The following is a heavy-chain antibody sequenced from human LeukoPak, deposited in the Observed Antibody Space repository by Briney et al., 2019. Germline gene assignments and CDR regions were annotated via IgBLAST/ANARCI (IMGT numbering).Heavy chain of an antibody. V-gene: IGHV3-23*01. CDR1: GFTFSSYA. J-gene: IGHJ4*02. CDR2: ISNGGDYT. Sequence: PGGSLRLSCAASGFTFSSYAMTWVRQAPGKGLEWVSSISNGGDYTYYVDSVKGRFTISRDNSKNTLYLQMNSLRAEDTAVYYCAKGAFPTAMVTPSFDYWGQGTLVTVSS. D-gene: IGHD5-18*01. CDR3: AKGAFPTAMVTPSFDY.